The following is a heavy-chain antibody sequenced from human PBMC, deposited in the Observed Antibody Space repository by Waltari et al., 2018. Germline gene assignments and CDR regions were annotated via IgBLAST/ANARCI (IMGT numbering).Heavy chain of an antibody. Sequence: EVQLVESGGGLVQPGRSLRLSCAASGFTFDDYAMHWVRQAPGKGLGWVSGISWNSGSIGYADSVKGRFTISRDNAKNSLYLQMNSLRAEDTALYYCAKAPRGGTGRDAFDIWGQGTMVTVSS. CDR2: ISWNSGSI. J-gene: IGHJ3*02. D-gene: IGHD1-1*01. CDR1: GFTFDDYA. CDR3: AKAPRGGTGRDAFDI. V-gene: IGHV3-9*01.